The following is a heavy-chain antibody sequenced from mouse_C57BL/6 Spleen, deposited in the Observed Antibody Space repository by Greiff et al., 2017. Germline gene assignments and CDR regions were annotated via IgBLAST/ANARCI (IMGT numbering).Heavy chain of an antibody. CDR1: GYTFTSYW. CDR2: INPSNGGT. J-gene: IGHJ1*03. V-gene: IGHV1-53*01. D-gene: IGHD2-2*01. Sequence: QVQLQQPGTELVKPGASVKLSCKASGYTFTSYWMHWVKQRPGQGLEWIGNINPSNGGTNYNEKFKNKATLTVDKSSSTASMQLSGLTSEDYAVYYFARYDGFYWYFDVWGTGTTVTVSS. CDR3: ARYDGFYWYFDV.